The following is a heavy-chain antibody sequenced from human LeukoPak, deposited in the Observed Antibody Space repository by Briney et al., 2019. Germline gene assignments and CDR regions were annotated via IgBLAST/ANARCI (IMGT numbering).Heavy chain of an antibody. Sequence: GESLRLSCAASGFTVSSNYMSWVRQAPGKGLEWVSVIYSGGSTYYADSVKGRFTISRDNSKNTLYLQMNSLRAEDTAVYYCARLNAVAGNFDYWGQGTLVTVSS. D-gene: IGHD6-19*01. CDR3: ARLNAVAGNFDY. J-gene: IGHJ4*02. CDR2: IYSGGST. CDR1: GFTVSSNY. V-gene: IGHV3-53*01.